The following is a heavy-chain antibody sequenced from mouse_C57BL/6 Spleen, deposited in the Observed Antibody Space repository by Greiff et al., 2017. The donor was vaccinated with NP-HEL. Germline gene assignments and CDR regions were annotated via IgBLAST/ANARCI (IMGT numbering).Heavy chain of an antibody. CDR1: GYTFTSYW. J-gene: IGHJ4*01. CDR2: IDPSDSYT. CDR3: ARRLRLQDYAMDY. D-gene: IGHD3-2*02. Sequence: QVQLQQPGAELVRPGTSVKLSCKASGYTFTSYWMHWVKQRPGQGLEWIGVIDPSDSYTNYNQKFKGKATLTVDTSSSTAYMQLSSLTSEDSAVYYCARRLRLQDYAMDYWGQGTSVTSPQ. V-gene: IGHV1-59*01.